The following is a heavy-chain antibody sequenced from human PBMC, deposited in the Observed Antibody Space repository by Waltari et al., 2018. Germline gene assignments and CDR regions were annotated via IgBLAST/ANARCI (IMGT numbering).Heavy chain of an antibody. CDR2: INHSGST. Sequence: VQLQQWGAGLLKPPETLSLPCAVDGGSFCGYYWSWISQHPGKGLEWIGEINHSGSTNSNPSLKSLFTISVDTSKNQFSLNLSSVTAADTSVYYCASSPFGGYYYYFYFMDFWGQGTTVTVSS. CDR3: ASSPFGGYYYYFYFMDF. CDR1: GGSFCGYY. D-gene: IGHD2-15*01. V-gene: IGHV4-34*01. J-gene: IGHJ6*02.